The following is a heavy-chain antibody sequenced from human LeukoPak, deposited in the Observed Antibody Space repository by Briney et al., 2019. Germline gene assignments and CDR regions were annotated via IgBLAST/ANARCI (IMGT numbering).Heavy chain of an antibody. Sequence: GKSLKISCKGSGYSFTSYWIGWVRQMPGKGLGWVGIIYPGDSDTRYSPSFQGQVTISADKSINTAYLQWSSLKASDTAMYYCARGGSGSYYPNDAFDIWGQGTMVTVSS. D-gene: IGHD3-10*01. V-gene: IGHV5-51*01. CDR2: IYPGDSDT. CDR3: ARGGSGSYYPNDAFDI. CDR1: GYSFTSYW. J-gene: IGHJ3*02.